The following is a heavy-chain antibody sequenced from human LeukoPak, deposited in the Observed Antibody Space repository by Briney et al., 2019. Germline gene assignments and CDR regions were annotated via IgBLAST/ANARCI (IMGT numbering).Heavy chain of an antibody. Sequence: GRSLRLSCAASGFTFDDYAMHWVRQAPGKGLEWVSGISWNSGSIGYADPVKGRFTISRDNAKNSLYLQMNSLRAEDTALYYCAKDQSTAYCGGDCYSALGYWGQGTLVTVSS. CDR3: AKDQSTAYCGGDCYSALGY. J-gene: IGHJ4*02. CDR1: GFTFDDYA. D-gene: IGHD2-21*02. CDR2: ISWNSGSI. V-gene: IGHV3-9*01.